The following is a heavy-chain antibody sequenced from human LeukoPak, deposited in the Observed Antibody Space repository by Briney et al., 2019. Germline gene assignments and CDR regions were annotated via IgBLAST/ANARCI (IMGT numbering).Heavy chain of an antibody. CDR3: ARVQTTVDIVATTPPGGGWFDP. V-gene: IGHV4-61*02. J-gene: IGHJ5*02. CDR2: IYTSGST. CDR1: GGSISSGSYY. Sequence: SQTLSLTCTVSGGSISSGSYYWSWIRQPAGKGLEWIGRIYTSGSTNYNPSLKSRVTISVDTSKNQFSLKLSSVTAADTAVYHCARVQTTVDIVATTPPGGGWFDPWGQGTLVTVSS. D-gene: IGHD5-12*01.